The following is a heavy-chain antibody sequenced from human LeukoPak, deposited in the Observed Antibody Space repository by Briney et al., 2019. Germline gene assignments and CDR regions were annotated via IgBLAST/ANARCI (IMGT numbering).Heavy chain of an antibody. CDR1: GFTFSSSD. V-gene: IGHV3-48*02. CDR2: ITSSSSTI. D-gene: IGHD4-17*01. Sequence: GGSLRLSCAASGFTFSSSDMNWVRQAPGKGLEWVSYITSSSSTICYADSVKGRFTISRDNAKNALYLQMNSLRDEDTAVYYCARDRDGDPSFEYWGQGTLVTVSS. J-gene: IGHJ4*02. CDR3: ARDRDGDPSFEY.